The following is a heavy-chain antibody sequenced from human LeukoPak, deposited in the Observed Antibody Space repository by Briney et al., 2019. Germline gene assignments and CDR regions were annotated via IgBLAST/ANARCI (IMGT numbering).Heavy chain of an antibody. V-gene: IGHV1-69*04. CDR1: GGTFSSYA. Sequence: SVKVSCKASGGTFSSYAISWVRQAPGQGLEWMGRIIPILGIANYAQKFQGRVTITADKSTSTAYMELSSLRSEDTAVYYCARLARGSYYFDYWGQGTLVTVSS. D-gene: IGHD1-26*01. CDR2: IIPILGIA. J-gene: IGHJ4*02. CDR3: ARLARGSYYFDY.